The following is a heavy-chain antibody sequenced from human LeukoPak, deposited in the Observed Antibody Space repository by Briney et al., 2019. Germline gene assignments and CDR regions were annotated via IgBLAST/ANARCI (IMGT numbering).Heavy chain of an antibody. V-gene: IGHV4-34*01. Sequence: PSETLSLTCAVYGGSFSEYYWSWIRQPPGKGLEWIGEINHGGGTNYNPSLKSRLTISVDTSKNQFSLKLSSVTAADTAVYYCAREGVYYDILAAYYRPYYFDFWGQGALVTVYS. CDR2: INHGGGT. D-gene: IGHD3-9*01. J-gene: IGHJ4*02. CDR3: AREGVYYDILAAYYRPYYFDF. CDR1: GGSFSEYY.